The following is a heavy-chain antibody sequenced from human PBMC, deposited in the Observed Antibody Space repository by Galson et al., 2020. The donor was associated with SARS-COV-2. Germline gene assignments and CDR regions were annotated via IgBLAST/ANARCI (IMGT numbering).Heavy chain of an antibody. CDR3: AKDAGYYDSHVHAFDI. CDR2: ISYDGSNK. Sequence: GESLKISCAASGFTFSSYGMHWVRQAPGKGLEWVAVISYDGSNKYYADSVKGRFTISRDNSKNTLYLQMNSLRAEDTAVYYCAKDAGYYDSHVHAFDIWGQGTMVTVSS. D-gene: IGHD3-22*01. V-gene: IGHV3-30*18. CDR1: GFTFSSYG. J-gene: IGHJ3*02.